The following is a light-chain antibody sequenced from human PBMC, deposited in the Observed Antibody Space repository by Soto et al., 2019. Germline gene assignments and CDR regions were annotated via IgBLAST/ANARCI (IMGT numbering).Light chain of an antibody. CDR1: SSDIGSYNL. CDR3: CSYAGSSLYV. V-gene: IGLV2-23*02. CDR2: EVN. J-gene: IGLJ1*01. Sequence: QSVLTQPASVSGAPGQSITISCTGTSSDIGSYNLVSWYQQLPGKAPKLMIYEVNKRPSGVSNRFSGSKSGNTASLTISGLQAEDEADYCCCSYAGSSLYVFGPGTKLTVL.